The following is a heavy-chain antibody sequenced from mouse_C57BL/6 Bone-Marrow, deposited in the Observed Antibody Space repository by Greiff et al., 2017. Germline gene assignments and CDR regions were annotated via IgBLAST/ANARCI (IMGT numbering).Heavy chain of an antibody. Sequence: LQQPGAELVKPGASVKMSCTASGYTFPSYWITWVKQRPGQGLEWIGDIYPGGGSTNYNPKFKSKATLTVDTASSTAYMQLSSLTSEDSAVYYGAREDYGSSLGNWDFDVWGTGTTVTVSS. CDR1: GYTFPSYW. J-gene: IGHJ1*03. D-gene: IGHD1-1*01. CDR2: IYPGGGST. V-gene: IGHV1-55*01. CDR3: AREDYGSSLGNWDFDV.